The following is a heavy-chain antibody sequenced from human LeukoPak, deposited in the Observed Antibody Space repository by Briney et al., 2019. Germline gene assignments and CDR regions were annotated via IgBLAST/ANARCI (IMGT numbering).Heavy chain of an antibody. V-gene: IGHV4-4*02. CDR1: GGSISSNNW. Sequence: SETLSLTCAVSGGSISSNNWWGWVRQPPGKGLEWIGESYHSGSPNYNPSLKSRVTISVDKSRNHFSLNLGSVTAADTAVYYCARVNINNWHSCDYWGQGTLVTVSS. D-gene: IGHD1-1*01. J-gene: IGHJ4*02. CDR2: SYHSGSP. CDR3: ARVNINNWHSCDY.